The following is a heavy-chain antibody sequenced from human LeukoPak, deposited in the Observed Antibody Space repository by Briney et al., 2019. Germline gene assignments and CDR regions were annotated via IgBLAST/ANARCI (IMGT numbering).Heavy chain of an antibody. J-gene: IGHJ6*02. D-gene: IGHD6-19*01. CDR2: IYYSGST. CDR3: ARGRAVAGIYYYYYGMDV. V-gene: IGHV4-59*01. CDR1: GGFITSYY. Sequence: SETLSLTCTVSGGFITSYYWSWIRQPPGKGLEWMGYIYYSGSTNYNPSLKSRVTISVDTSKNQFSLKLSSVTAADTAVYYCARGRAVAGIYYYYYGMDVWGQGTTVTVSS.